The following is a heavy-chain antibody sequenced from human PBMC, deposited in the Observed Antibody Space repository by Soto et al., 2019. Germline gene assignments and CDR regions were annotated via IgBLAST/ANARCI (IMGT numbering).Heavy chain of an antibody. CDR3: SAEGFKWHRDCFDV. D-gene: IGHD2-21*01. J-gene: IGHJ6*02. V-gene: IGHV3-49*03. Sequence: GGSLRLSCTTSGFSFGDCAMNWFRPAPGKGLGWVGFNRSRTCGGTTEYAASGKGRFSISRDDSKIIAYQQMTSLKPDDTVGYYCSAEGFKWHRDCFDVWGQGTTVTVSS. CDR1: GFSFGDCA. CDR2: NRSRTCGGTT.